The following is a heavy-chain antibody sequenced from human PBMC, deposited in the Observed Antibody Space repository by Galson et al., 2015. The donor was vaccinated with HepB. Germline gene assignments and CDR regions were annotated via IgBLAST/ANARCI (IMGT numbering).Heavy chain of an antibody. CDR3: ARDVDTEMGQHGDY. J-gene: IGHJ4*02. Sequence: SLRLSCAASGFTFDDYGMSWVRQAPGKGLEWVSGINWNGGSTGYADSVKGRFTISRDNAKNSLYLQMNSLRAEDTALYYCARDVDTEMGQHGDYWGQGTLVTVSS. CDR2: INWNGGST. D-gene: IGHD5-18*01. CDR1: GFTFDDYG. V-gene: IGHV3-20*04.